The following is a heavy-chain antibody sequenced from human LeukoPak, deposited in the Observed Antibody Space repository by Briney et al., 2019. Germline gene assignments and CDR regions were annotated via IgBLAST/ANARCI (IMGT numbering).Heavy chain of an antibody. V-gene: IGHV1-18*04. CDR2: ISPYNGNT. CDR3: ARDQTRFAP. Sequence: ASVNVSCNASGYTFTNYDITWVRQAPGQGLEWMGWISPYNGNTKYAQKLQGRVTMTTDTSTSTAYMELRSLRSDDTAVYFCARDQTRFAPWGQGTLVTVSS. D-gene: IGHD1-1*01. CDR1: GYTFTNYD. J-gene: IGHJ5*02.